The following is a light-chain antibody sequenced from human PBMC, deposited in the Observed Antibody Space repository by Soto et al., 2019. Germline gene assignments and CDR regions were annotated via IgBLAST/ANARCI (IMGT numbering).Light chain of an antibody. V-gene: IGLV2-14*01. CDR2: EVT. CDR1: SSDVGGYNY. Sequence: QSVLTQPASVSGSPGQSITISCTGTSSDVGGYNYVSWYQQFPGKAPKVMISEVTNRPSGVSNRFSGSKSGNTAFLTISGLQAEDEADYYCSSYTSSNTLVFGGGTKVTVL. CDR3: SSYTSSNTLV. J-gene: IGLJ2*01.